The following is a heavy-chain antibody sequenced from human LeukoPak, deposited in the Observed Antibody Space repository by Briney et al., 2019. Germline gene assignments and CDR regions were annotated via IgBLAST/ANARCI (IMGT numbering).Heavy chain of an antibody. CDR2: IKQDGSEK. CDR1: GFTFSTYW. J-gene: IGHJ2*01. CDR3: ARAEWSNWYFDL. D-gene: IGHD3-3*01. Sequence: PGGSLRLSCAASGFTFSTYWMKWVRQAPGKGVEWVANIKQDGSEKYYVDSVKGRFTLSRDSAKNSLYLQMNSLRAEDTAVYYCARAEWSNWYFDLWGRGTLVTVSS. V-gene: IGHV3-7*03.